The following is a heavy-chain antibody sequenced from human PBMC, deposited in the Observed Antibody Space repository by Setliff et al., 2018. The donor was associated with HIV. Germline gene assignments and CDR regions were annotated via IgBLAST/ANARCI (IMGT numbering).Heavy chain of an antibody. Sequence: LSLTCVVYRGSFSDYYWTWIRQPPGKGLEWIGEISPSGSTNYNPSLKSRVTISVDTSENQFSLKLSSVTAADTAVYYCARTPQEVVVVAATRPYYYYYMDVWGKGTTVTVSS. J-gene: IGHJ6*03. V-gene: IGHV4-34*01. CDR3: ARTPQEVVVVAATRPYYYYYMDV. CDR1: RGSFSDYY. D-gene: IGHD2-15*01. CDR2: ISPSGST.